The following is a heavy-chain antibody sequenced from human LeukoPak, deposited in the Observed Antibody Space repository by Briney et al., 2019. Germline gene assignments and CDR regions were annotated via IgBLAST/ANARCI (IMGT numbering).Heavy chain of an antibody. CDR1: GFTFSSYW. CDR2: INSDGSST. CDR3: ARGRAAGTGRFDY. V-gene: IGHV3-74*01. Sequence: GGSLRLSCAASGFTFSSYWMHWVRQAPGKGLVWVSRINSDGSSTSYADSVKGRFTISRDNAKNTLYLQMNSLGAEDTAVYYCARGRAAGTGRFDYWGQGTLVTVSS. D-gene: IGHD6-13*01. J-gene: IGHJ4*02.